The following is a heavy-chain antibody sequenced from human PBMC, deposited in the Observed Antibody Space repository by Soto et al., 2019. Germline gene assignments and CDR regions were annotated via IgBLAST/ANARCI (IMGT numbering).Heavy chain of an antibody. CDR3: ARDMEDTAMAGGMDV. J-gene: IGHJ6*02. Sequence: QVQLVESGGGVVQPGRSLRLSCAASGFTFSSYGMHWVRQAPGKGLEWVAVIWYDGSNKYYADSVKGRFTISRDNSKNKIYLEMNSLRAEETAVYYCARDMEDTAMAGGMDVWGQGTTVTVSS. V-gene: IGHV3-33*01. D-gene: IGHD5-18*01. CDR2: IWYDGSNK. CDR1: GFTFSSYG.